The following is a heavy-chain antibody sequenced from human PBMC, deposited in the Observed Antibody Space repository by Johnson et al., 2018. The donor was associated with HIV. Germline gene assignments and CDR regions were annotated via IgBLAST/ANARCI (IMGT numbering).Heavy chain of an antibody. CDR2: IGTAGDT. J-gene: IGHJ3*02. CDR3: ARDIAVNFFDI. Sequence: VQLVESGGGLVKPGGSLRLSCAASGFTFSDYYMHWVRQATGKGLEWVSAIGTAGDTYYPGSVKGRFTISRENAKNSLYLQMNSLRAGDTAVYYCARDIAVNFFDIWGQGTMVTVSS. D-gene: IGHD6-19*01. CDR1: GFTFSDYY. V-gene: IGHV3-13*01.